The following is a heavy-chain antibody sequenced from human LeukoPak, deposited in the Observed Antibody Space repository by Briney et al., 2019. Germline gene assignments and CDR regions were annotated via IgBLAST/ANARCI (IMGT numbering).Heavy chain of an antibody. Sequence: PSQTLSLTCTVSGGSISSGSYYWSWIRQPAGKGLEWIGRIYTSGSTNYNPSLKSRVTVSVDTSKNQFSLKLSSVTAADTAVYYCAREAYYGAGSNWFDPWGQGTLVTVSS. J-gene: IGHJ5*02. V-gene: IGHV4-61*02. CDR1: GGSISSGSYY. CDR2: IYTSGST. CDR3: AREAYYGAGSNWFDP. D-gene: IGHD3-10*01.